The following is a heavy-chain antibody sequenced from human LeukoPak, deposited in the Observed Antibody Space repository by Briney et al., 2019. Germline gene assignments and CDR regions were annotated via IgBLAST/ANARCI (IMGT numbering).Heavy chain of an antibody. V-gene: IGHV4-31*03. CDR3: ASPSSYGSGSYRAFDI. CDR1: GGSISSGGYY. CDR2: IYYSGST. D-gene: IGHD3-10*01. J-gene: IGHJ3*02. Sequence: SQTLSLTCTVSGGSISSGGYYWSWIRQHPGKGLEWIEYIYYSGSTYYNPSLKSRVTISVDTSKNQFSLKLSSVTAADTAVYYCASPSSYGSGSYRAFDIWGQGTMVTVSS.